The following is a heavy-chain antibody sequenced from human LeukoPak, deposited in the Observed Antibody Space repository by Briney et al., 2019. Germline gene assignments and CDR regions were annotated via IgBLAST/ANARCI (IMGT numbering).Heavy chain of an antibody. D-gene: IGHD6-13*01. V-gene: IGHV1-18*01. CDR1: GYTFTSYL. CDR2: INTYNGNT. CDR3: ARDEHLAGSSWSE. J-gene: IGHJ4*02. Sequence: ASVKVSCKASGYTFTSYLISWVRQAPGLGLEWMGWINTYNGNTNYAQKLQGRVTMTTDTSTSTAYMELRSLRFDDTAVYYCARDEHLAGSSWSEWGQGTLVTVSS.